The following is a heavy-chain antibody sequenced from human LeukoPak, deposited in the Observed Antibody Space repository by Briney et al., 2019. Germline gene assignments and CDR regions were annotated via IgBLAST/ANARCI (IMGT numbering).Heavy chain of an antibody. J-gene: IGHJ4*02. CDR1: NFSVNNNY. CDR3: ARGTYYGTGTRPGYLNY. D-gene: IGHD3-10*01. CDR2: LDNFGDK. Sequence: GGSLRLSCAASNFSVNNNYIDWVPQAPGKALEWVSSLDNFGDKYYEHSVTGRFTVPRDLSKNTVHLQTSSLRADDTAVYYCARGTYYGTGTRPGYLNYWGLGTLVTVSS. V-gene: IGHV3-53*01.